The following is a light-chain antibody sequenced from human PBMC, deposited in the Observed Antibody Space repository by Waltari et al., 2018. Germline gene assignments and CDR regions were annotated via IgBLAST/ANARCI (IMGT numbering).Light chain of an antibody. V-gene: IGLV2-14*02. Sequence: QSALTQPASLSGSPGQSITISCTGSSADIENYNLVSWYQQYPGKAPNLLISEVTKRPSWVSNRFSGSKSGRTASLTISGLQAEDEAYYHCSSYTSSSTVVFCGGTKLTVL. CDR2: EVT. CDR1: SADIENYNL. CDR3: SSYTSSSTVV. J-gene: IGLJ2*01.